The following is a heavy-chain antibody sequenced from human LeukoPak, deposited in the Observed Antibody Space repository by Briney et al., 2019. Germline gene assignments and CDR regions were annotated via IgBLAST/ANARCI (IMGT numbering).Heavy chain of an antibody. Sequence: SETLSLTCTVSGGSISSSSYYWGWIRQPPGKGLEWIGSIYHSGSTCYNPSLKSRVTISVDTSKNQFSLKLSSVTAADTAVYYCARDPDGGRSVSYYTYWGQGTLVTVSS. CDR1: GGSISSSSYY. CDR3: ARDPDGGRSVSYYTY. J-gene: IGHJ4*02. D-gene: IGHD3-10*01. CDR2: IYHSGST. V-gene: IGHV4-39*07.